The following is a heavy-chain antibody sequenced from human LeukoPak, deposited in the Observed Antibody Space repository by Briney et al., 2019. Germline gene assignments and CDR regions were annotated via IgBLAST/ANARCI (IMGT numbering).Heavy chain of an antibody. CDR2: ISGSGGST. Sequence: GGSLRLSCAASGFTFSSYAMSWVRQAPGKGLEWVSAISGSGGSTYYADSVKGRFTISSDNSKNTLYLQMNSLRAEDTAVYYCAKDLDCSSTSCYPDYWGQGTLVTVSS. CDR1: GFTFSSYA. J-gene: IGHJ4*02. D-gene: IGHD2-2*01. CDR3: AKDLDCSSTSCYPDY. V-gene: IGHV3-23*01.